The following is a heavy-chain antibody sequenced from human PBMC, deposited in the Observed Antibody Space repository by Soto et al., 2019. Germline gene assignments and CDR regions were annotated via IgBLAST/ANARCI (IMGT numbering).Heavy chain of an antibody. CDR3: ATWLQREHAFDI. CDR1: GFSFSGKNY. D-gene: IGHD1-1*01. CDR2: LYSSDGT. Sequence: DVQLEESGGGLIQPGGSLRLSCAASGFSFSGKNYLTWVRQAPGKGLEWVSALYSSDGTYYADSVKGRFSVSRDNSKNTFYLQLHSLRPEDTALYFCATWLQREHAFDIWGLGTMVNVSS. J-gene: IGHJ3*02. V-gene: IGHV3-53*01.